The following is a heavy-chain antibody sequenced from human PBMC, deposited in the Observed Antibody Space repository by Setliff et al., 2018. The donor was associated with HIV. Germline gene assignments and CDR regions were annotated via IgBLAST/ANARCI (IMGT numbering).Heavy chain of an antibody. V-gene: IGHV1-18*04. J-gene: IGHJ4*02. Sequence: ASVKVSCKASGYTFISYGISWMRQAPGQGLEWMGGIIPILGIANYAQKFQGRVTMTTDTSTATAFMELRSLRSDDTAVYYCARDPSNTSGWLPYYDYWGQGTLVTVSS. D-gene: IGHD6-19*01. CDR2: IIPILGIA. CDR3: ARDPSNTSGWLPYYDY. CDR1: GYTFISYG.